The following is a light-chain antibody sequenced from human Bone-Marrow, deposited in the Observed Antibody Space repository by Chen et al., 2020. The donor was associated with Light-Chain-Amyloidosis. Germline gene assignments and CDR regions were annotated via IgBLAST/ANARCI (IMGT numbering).Light chain of an antibody. Sequence: DIQMTQSPSSLSASVGDRVTITYRASQSISSYLNWYQQKPGKAPKLLIHAASSLQSGVPSRFSGSGSGTDFTLTISSLQPEDFATYYCQQSYSTSLITFGQGTRLEIK. J-gene: IGKJ5*01. CDR1: QSISSY. CDR2: AAS. V-gene: IGKV1-39*01. CDR3: QQSYSTSLIT.